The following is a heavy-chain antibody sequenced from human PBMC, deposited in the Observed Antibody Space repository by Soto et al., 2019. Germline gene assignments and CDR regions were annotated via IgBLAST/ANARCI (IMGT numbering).Heavy chain of an antibody. V-gene: IGHV4-34*01. CDR2: INHSGST. CDR3: ARNPPIPGIAAASPDY. J-gene: IGHJ4*02. D-gene: IGHD6-13*01. Sequence: SETLSLTCAVYGGSFSGYYWSWIRQPPGKGLEWIGEINHSGSTNYNPSLKSRVTISVDTSKNQFSLKLSSVTAADTTVYYCARNPPIPGIAAASPDYWGQGTLVTVSS. CDR1: GGSFSGYY.